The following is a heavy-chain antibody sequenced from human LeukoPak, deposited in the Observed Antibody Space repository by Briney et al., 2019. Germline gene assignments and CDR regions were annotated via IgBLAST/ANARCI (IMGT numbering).Heavy chain of an antibody. V-gene: IGHV1-18*01. CDR2: INTNNGNT. CDR3: ARGAGFAEPLPEY. CDR1: GYTFTNYA. Sequence: GASVKVSCKASGYTFTNYAFSWVRQAPGQGLEWMGWINTNNGNTNYVKRLQGRVTITRDTSASTAYMELSSLRSEDTAVYYCARGAGFAEPLPEYWGQGTLLTVSS. D-gene: IGHD1-14*01. J-gene: IGHJ4*02.